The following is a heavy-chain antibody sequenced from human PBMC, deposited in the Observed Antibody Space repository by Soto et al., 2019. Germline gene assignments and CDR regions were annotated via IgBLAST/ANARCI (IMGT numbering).Heavy chain of an antibody. Sequence: ESGGGLVQPGGSLRLSCAASEFTFSGYWMTWVRQAPGKGLEWVANIKEDGSETNYLDSVKGRFTISRDNAKNSVYLQMNSLRAADTAVYYCTRGSGWCDYWGQGTLVTVSS. CDR1: EFTFSGYW. V-gene: IGHV3-7*04. CDR3: TRGSGWCDY. J-gene: IGHJ4*02. D-gene: IGHD6-19*01. CDR2: IKEDGSET.